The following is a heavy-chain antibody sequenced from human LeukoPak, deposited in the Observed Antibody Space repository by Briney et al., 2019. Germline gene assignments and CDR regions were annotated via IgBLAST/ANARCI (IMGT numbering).Heavy chain of an antibody. CDR1: GYSFTNYW. Sequence: GESLKISCKGSGYSFTNYWIGWVRQMPGKGLEWMGIIYPGDSDTRYSPSFQGQVTISADKSISTAYLQWSSLKASDTAMYYCARQFNDWELRDSYYFDYWGQGTLVTVSS. J-gene: IGHJ4*02. D-gene: IGHD1-26*01. CDR2: IYPGDSDT. V-gene: IGHV5-51*01. CDR3: ARQFNDWELRDSYYFDY.